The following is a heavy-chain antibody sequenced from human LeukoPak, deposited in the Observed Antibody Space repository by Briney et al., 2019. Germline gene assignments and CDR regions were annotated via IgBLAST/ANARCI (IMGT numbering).Heavy chain of an antibody. CDR3: AREIPYGSGSAN. D-gene: IGHD3-10*01. Sequence: GASVKVSCKASGGTFSSYAISWVRQAPGQGLEWMGRIIPILGIANYAQKFQGRVTITADKSTSTAYMELSSLRSEDTAVYYCAREIPYGSGSANWGQGTLVTVSS. CDR2: IIPILGIA. V-gene: IGHV1-69*04. CDR1: GGTFSSYA. J-gene: IGHJ4*02.